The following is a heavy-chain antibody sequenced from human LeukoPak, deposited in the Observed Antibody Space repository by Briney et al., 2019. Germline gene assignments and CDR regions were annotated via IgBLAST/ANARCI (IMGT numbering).Heavy chain of an antibody. D-gene: IGHD6-13*01. CDR2: ISSSSSYI. Sequence: GGSLRLSCAASGFTFSSYSMNWVRQAPGKGLEWVSSISSSSSYIYYADSVKGRFTISRDNAKNSLYLQMNSLRAEDTAVYYCAREEGSSSLPGNYWGQGTLVTVSS. V-gene: IGHV3-21*01. J-gene: IGHJ4*02. CDR1: GFTFSSYS. CDR3: AREEGSSSLPGNY.